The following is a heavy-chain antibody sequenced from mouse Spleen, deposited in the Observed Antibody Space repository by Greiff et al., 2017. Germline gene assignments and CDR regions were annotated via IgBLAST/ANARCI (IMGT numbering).Heavy chain of an antibody. V-gene: IGHV1-82*01. Sequence: QVQLQQSGPELVKPGASVKISCKASGYAFSSSWMNWVKQRPGKGLEWIGRIYPGDGDTNYNGKFKGKATLTADKSSSTAYMQLSSLTSEDSAVYFCARVYYYDGSPYAMDYWGQGTSVTVSS. CDR1: GYAFSSSW. CDR2: IYPGDGDT. CDR3: ARVYYYDGSPYAMDY. J-gene: IGHJ4*01. D-gene: IGHD1-1*01.